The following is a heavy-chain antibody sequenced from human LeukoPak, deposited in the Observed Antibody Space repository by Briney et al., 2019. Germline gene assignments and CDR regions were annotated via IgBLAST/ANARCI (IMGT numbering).Heavy chain of an antibody. D-gene: IGHD3-22*01. J-gene: IGHJ4*02. Sequence: PGGSLRLSCSASGFTFGDYGMSWVRQAPGKGLEWVSSINTNESYIYYADSVKGRFTISRDNSKNTLYLQMNSLRAEDTAVYYCARVRYYDSSGYPPDYWGQGTLVTVSS. CDR2: INTNESYI. CDR3: ARVRYYDSSGYPPDY. V-gene: IGHV3-21*01. CDR1: GFTFGDYG.